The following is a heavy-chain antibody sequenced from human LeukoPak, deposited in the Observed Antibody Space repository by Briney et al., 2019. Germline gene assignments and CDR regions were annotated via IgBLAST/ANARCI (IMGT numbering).Heavy chain of an antibody. D-gene: IGHD5-24*01. CDR1: GGTFSSYA. V-gene: IGHV1-69*05. CDR3: ARGGGEMASRFDY. Sequence: ASVKVSCKAAGGTFSSYAISWVRQAPAQGLEWMGGIIPIFGTATYAQKFQGRVTITTDESTSTAYMELSSLRSEDTAVYYCARGGGEMASRFDYWGQGTLVTVSS. J-gene: IGHJ4*02. CDR2: IIPIFGTA.